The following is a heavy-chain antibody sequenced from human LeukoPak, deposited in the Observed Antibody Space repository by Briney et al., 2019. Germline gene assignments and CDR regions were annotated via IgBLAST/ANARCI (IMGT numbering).Heavy chain of an antibody. J-gene: IGHJ3*02. D-gene: IGHD3-22*01. V-gene: IGHV1-2*02. CDR2: INPNSGGT. Sequence: GASVKVSCTASGYTFTGYYMHWVRQAPGQGLEWMGWINPNSGGTNYAQKFQGRVTMTRDTSISTAYMELSRLRSDDTAVHYCARGSYYDSSGYYGFDIWGQGTMVTVPS. CDR1: GYTFTGYY. CDR3: ARGSYYDSSGYYGFDI.